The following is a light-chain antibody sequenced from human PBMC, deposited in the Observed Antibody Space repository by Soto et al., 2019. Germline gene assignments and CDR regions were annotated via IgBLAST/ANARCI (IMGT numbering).Light chain of an antibody. V-gene: IGLV1-47*01. J-gene: IGLJ3*02. Sequence: QSVLTQPPSASGTPGQRVTISCSGSSSNIGSNTVNWYQQLPGTAPKLLIYRNDQRPSRVPDRFSGSKSGTSASLAISGLRSDDETDYYCAAWDDSLSAWVFGGGTKVTVL. CDR1: SSNIGSNT. CDR2: RND. CDR3: AAWDDSLSAWV.